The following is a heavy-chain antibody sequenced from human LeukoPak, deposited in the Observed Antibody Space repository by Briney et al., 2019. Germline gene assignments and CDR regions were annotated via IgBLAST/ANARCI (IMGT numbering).Heavy chain of an antibody. V-gene: IGHV1-8*03. CDR2: MNPNSGNT. Sequence: ASVKVSCKASGYTFTSYDINWVRQATGQGLEWMGWMNPNSGNTGYAQKFQGRVTITADESTSTAYMELSSLRSEDTAVYYCASRFGSYLNRKEYYFDYWGQGTLVTVSS. CDR1: GYTFTSYD. CDR3: ASRFGSYLNRKEYYFDY. J-gene: IGHJ4*02. D-gene: IGHD1-26*01.